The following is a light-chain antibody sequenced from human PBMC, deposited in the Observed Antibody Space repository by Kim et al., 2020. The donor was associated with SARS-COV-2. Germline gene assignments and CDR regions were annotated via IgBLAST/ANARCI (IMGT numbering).Light chain of an antibody. CDR3: SAWDSSLSAVV. CDR1: SNDVGAQG. CDR2: RNI. J-gene: IGLJ2*01. V-gene: IGLV10-54*01. Sequence: QTTTHTCTGNSNDVGAQGQAWLQQHQDHTPQHRSYRNINRPSGISEILSAARSGNTASLTISGLHPEDEADYYCSAWDSSLSAVVFGGGTQLTVL.